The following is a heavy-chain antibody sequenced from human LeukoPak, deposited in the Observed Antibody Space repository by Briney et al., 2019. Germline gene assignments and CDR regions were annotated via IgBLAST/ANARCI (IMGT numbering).Heavy chain of an antibody. Sequence: SGGSLRLSCAASGFTFSDEYMSWIRQAPGKGLEWISYISSGVTTISYADSVKGRFTISRDNAQHTLTLQMNSLRVEDTAVYYCAKYISGYFDYWGQGTLVTVSS. CDR3: AKYISGYFDY. CDR1: GFTFSDEY. D-gene: IGHD2-15*01. CDR2: ISSGVTTI. V-gene: IGHV3-11*04. J-gene: IGHJ4*02.